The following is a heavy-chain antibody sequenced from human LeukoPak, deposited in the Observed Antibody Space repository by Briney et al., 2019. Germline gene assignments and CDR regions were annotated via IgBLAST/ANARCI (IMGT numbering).Heavy chain of an antibody. D-gene: IGHD3-3*01. V-gene: IGHV3-21*01. CDR1: GFTFSSYS. J-gene: IGHJ6*03. Sequence: GGSLRFSGAASGFTFSSYSMNGVRQAPGKGLEWVSSISSISSYIYYADSVKGRFTISRDNAKNSLYLQMNSLRAEDTAVYYCARESYSVSGYSYYYYYMDVWGKGTTVTVSS. CDR2: ISSISSYI. CDR3: ARESYSVSGYSYYYYYMDV.